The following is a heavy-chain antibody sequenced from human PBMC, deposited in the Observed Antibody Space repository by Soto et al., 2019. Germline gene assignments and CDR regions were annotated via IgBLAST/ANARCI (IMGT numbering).Heavy chain of an antibody. CDR1: GFTFSSHW. CDR3: ASDNNWSYDY. J-gene: IGHJ4*02. D-gene: IGHD1-1*01. CDR2: IGPDGTTT. V-gene: IGHV3-74*01. Sequence: GGSLRLSCAASGFTFSSHWMHWVRQAPGKGLVWVSHIGPDGTTTRDADSVQGRFTISRDNARNTLYLQMDSLRDEDTAVYYCASDNNWSYDYWGQGILVTVSS.